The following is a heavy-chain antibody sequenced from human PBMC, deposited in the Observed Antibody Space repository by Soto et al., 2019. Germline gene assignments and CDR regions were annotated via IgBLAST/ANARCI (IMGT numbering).Heavy chain of an antibody. D-gene: IGHD2-15*01. J-gene: IGHJ4*02. V-gene: IGHV3-73*02. CDR2: IRGKRGNDGT. Sequence: EVQLVESGGGLVQPGGSLKLSCAASGFAFSDSASGFAFSDSAIHWVRQASGKGLEWIGRIRGKRGNDGTAYAASVKGRFTISRDDSKTTTYLQMNSLKIEDTAVYYCPRRRDWPVVDPLDYWGRGTRVTVPS. CDR3: PRRRDWPVVDPLDY. CDR1: GFAFSDSASGFAFSDSA.